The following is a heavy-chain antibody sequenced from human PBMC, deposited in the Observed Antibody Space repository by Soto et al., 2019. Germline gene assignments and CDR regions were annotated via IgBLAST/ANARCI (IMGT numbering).Heavy chain of an antibody. D-gene: IGHD3-22*01. CDR2: ISGSGGST. J-gene: IGHJ4*02. Sequence: GGSLRLACAASGFTFSIYAMRWVRKAPGKGLEWVSGISGSGGSTYYADSVKGRFTISRDNSKSTLYLQMNRLRAEDTAVYYCAKEGGLYDSSGYYPYWGQGTLVTVSS. CDR1: GFTFSIYA. V-gene: IGHV3-23*01. CDR3: AKEGGLYDSSGYYPY.